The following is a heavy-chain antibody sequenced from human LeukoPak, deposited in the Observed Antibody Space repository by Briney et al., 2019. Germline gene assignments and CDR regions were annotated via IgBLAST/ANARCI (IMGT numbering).Heavy chain of an antibody. CDR3: AREGQQLVDY. D-gene: IGHD6-13*01. V-gene: IGHV3-11*06. CDR2: ISSSSSYT. J-gene: IGHJ4*02. CDR1: GFTFSHYY. Sequence: GGSLTLSCAASGFTFSHYYMSWLRQAPGKGLEWVSYISSSSSYTNYADSVKGRFTISRDNAKNSLYLQMNSLTAEDTAVYSCAREGQQLVDYWGQGTLVTVSS.